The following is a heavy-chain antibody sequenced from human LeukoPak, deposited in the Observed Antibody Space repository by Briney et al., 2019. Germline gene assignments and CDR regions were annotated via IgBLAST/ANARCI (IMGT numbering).Heavy chain of an antibody. D-gene: IGHD3-10*01. V-gene: IGHV5-51*01. CDR1: GYSFTSYW. CDR3: ARQVRVYYHYMDV. CDR2: IYPDDSDT. Sequence: GESLKISCKGSGYSFTSYWIGWVRQMPGKGLEWMGVIYPDDSDTRYSPSFQGQVTISADKSISTAYLQWSSLKASDTAMYYCARQVRVYYHYMDVWGKGTTVTVSS. J-gene: IGHJ6*03.